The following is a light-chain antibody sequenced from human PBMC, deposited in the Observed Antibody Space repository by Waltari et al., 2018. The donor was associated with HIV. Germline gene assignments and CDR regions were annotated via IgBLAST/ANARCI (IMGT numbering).Light chain of an antibody. Sequence: DIQMTQSPSALSAFVGDRVTITCRASRSISRWLAWYQQKPGKAPKLLIYKASNLEGGVPSMFSGSGSGTEFTLTISSLQPDDFATYYCQQYNSYLWTFGQGTKVEIK. CDR3: QQYNSYLWT. J-gene: IGKJ1*01. CDR2: KAS. V-gene: IGKV1-5*03. CDR1: RSISRW.